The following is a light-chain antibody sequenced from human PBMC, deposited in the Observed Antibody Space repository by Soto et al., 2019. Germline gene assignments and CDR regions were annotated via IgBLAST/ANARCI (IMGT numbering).Light chain of an antibody. CDR2: DVS. CDR1: SSDVGGYNY. CDR3: SSYTTSNTRQIV. J-gene: IGLJ1*01. Sequence: QSALTQPGSVSGSPGQSITISCTGTSSDVGGYNYVSWYQQHPGKAPKFMIYDVSSRPSGVSNRFSGSKSGNTASLTISGLQAEDEADYYCSSYTTSNTRQIVFGTGTKAPS. V-gene: IGLV2-14*01.